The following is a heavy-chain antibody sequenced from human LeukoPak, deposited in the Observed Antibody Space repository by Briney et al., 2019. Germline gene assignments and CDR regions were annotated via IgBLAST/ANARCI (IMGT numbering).Heavy chain of an antibody. Sequence: SVKVSCKASGFTFTSSAMQWVRQGRGQRLEWIGWIVVGSGNTNYAQKFQERVTIARDMSTSTAYMELSSLRSEDTAVYYCAAEGYCSSTSCYPNYGMDVWGQGPRSPSP. J-gene: IGHJ6*02. D-gene: IGHD2-2*01. CDR3: AAEGYCSSTSCYPNYGMDV. CDR1: GFTFTSSA. V-gene: IGHV1-58*02. CDR2: IVVGSGNT.